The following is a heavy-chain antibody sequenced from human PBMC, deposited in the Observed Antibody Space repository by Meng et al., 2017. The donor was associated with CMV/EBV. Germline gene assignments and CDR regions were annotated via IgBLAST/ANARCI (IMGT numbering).Heavy chain of an antibody. V-gene: IGHV4-61*01. CDR3: ARDPYYGSGSYYT. CDR2: IYYSGST. Sequence: SGGSVSSGSYYWSWIRQPPGKGLEWIGYIYYSGSTNYKPSLKSRVTISVDTSKNQFSLKLSSVTAADTAVYYCARDPYYGSGSYYTWGQGTLVTVSS. D-gene: IGHD3-10*01. CDR1: GGSVSSGSYY. J-gene: IGHJ5*02.